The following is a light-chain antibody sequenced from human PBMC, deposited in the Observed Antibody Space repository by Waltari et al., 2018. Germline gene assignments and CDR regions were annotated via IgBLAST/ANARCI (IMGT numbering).Light chain of an antibody. J-gene: IGLJ2*01. V-gene: IGLV2-8*01. CDR3: SSYAGNNIVI. CDR2: VIN. Sequence: QSALTQPPSASGSPGQSVTIPCTGTSSDVGGYNYLSWYQQHPGKAPKLIIFVINKRPSGVPDRFSGSKSGNTASLTVSGLQAEDEADYYCSSYAGNNIVIFGGGTKLTVL. CDR1: SSDVGGYNY.